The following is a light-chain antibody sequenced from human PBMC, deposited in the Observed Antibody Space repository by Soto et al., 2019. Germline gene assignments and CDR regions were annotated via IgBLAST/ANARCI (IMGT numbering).Light chain of an antibody. J-gene: IGLJ1*01. V-gene: IGLV2-14*01. CDR3: SSYTSSSTLFYV. Sequence: QSVLTPPASLSGSPGQSITISCTGTSSDVGGYNYVSWYQQHPGKAPKLMIYDVSNRPSGVSNRFSGSKSGNTASLTISGLQAEDEADYYCSSYTSSSTLFYVFGTGTRSPS. CDR1: SSDVGGYNY. CDR2: DVS.